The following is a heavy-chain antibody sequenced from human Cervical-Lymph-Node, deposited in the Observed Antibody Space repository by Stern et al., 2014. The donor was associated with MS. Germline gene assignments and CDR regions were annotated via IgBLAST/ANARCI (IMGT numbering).Heavy chain of an antibody. J-gene: IGHJ4*02. Sequence: VQLLESGGGVVQPGRSLRFSCAASGFSFSRYAMHWVRQAPGKGLEWVALIWYDGSNPYYADSVTGRFTISRDNFKNTLYLQMNSLRAEDTAVYYCASAYSSSHYYFDYWGQGTLVTVSS. CDR2: IWYDGSNP. V-gene: IGHV3-33*01. D-gene: IGHD6-13*01. CDR3: ASAYSSSHYYFDY. CDR1: GFSFSRYA.